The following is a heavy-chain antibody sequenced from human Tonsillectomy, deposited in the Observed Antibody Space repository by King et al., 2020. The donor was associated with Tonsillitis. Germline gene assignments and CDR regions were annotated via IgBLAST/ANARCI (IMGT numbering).Heavy chain of an antibody. J-gene: IGHJ4*02. D-gene: IGHD4-17*01. CDR3: ARDSDYGDYGFDY. CDR2: ISYDGRNE. V-gene: IGHV3-30*04. CDR1: GLTFSNFA. Sequence: VQLVESGGGVVQPGMSLRLSCAASGLTFSNFAMHWVRQAPGKGLELMAVISYDGRNEYYADSVKGRFTISRDKSKNTLYLQMNRLRAEDTAVYYCARDSDYGDYGFDYWGQGTLVTVSS.